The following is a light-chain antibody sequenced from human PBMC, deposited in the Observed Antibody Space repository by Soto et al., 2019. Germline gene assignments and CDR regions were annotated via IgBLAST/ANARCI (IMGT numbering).Light chain of an antibody. J-gene: IGLJ2*01. V-gene: IGLV1-40*01. CDR2: GNN. CDR1: NSNIGAGYD. CDR3: QSYDSSLSGSGV. Sequence: QLVLTQPPSVSGAPGQRVTISCTGSNSNIGAGYDVHWYQQLPGTAPKLLIYGNNNRPSGVPDRFSGSKSGTSASLAITGLQAEDEADYYCQSYDSSLSGSGVFGGGTKLTVL.